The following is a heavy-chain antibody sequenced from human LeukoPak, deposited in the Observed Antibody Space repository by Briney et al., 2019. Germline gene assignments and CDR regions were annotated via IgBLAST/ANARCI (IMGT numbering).Heavy chain of an antibody. Sequence: GGSLGLSCAASGFTFSGHSMTWVRQAPGGGLEWVANINLDGSESFYVDFAKGRFTISRDDADNSMYLQMNSLRAEDTAAYYCGRVIAGAIDYWGQGTLVTVSS. CDR1: GFTFSGHS. CDR2: INLDGSES. V-gene: IGHV3-7*01. CDR3: GRVIAGAIDY. J-gene: IGHJ4*02. D-gene: IGHD6-13*01.